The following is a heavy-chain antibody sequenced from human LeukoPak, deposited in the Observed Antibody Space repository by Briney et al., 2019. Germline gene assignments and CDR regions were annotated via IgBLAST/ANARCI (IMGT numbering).Heavy chain of an antibody. CDR2: IYYSGST. CDR1: GGSISSYY. Sequence: SETLSLTCTVSGGSISSYYWSWIRQPPGKGLEWIGYIYYSGSTNYNPSLKSRVTISVDTSKNQFSLKLSSVTAADTAVYYCARNYDFWSGYYPSRIYYYYMDVWGKGTTVTVSS. J-gene: IGHJ6*03. CDR3: ARNYDFWSGYYPSRIYYYYMDV. V-gene: IGHV4-59*01. D-gene: IGHD3-3*01.